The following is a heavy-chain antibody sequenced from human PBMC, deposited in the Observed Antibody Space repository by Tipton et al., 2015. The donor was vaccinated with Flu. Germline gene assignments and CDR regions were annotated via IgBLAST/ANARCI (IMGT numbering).Heavy chain of an antibody. Sequence: QLVQSGPEVKKPGASVKVSCKASGYTFTSYYMHWVRQAPGQGLEWMGIINPSGGSTSYAQKFQGRVTMARDTSTSTVYMELSSLRSEDTAVYYCARDGAVAGHFDYWGQGTLVTVSS. CDR2: INPSGGST. D-gene: IGHD6-19*01. J-gene: IGHJ4*02. V-gene: IGHV1-46*01. CDR3: ARDGAVAGHFDY. CDR1: GYTFTSYY.